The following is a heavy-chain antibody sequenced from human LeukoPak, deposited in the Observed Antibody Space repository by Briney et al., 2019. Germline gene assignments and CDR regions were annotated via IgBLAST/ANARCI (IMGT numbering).Heavy chain of an antibody. Sequence: GGSLRLSCAASGFTFSSYAMSWVRQAPGKGLEWASAISGSGGSTYYADSVKGRFTISRDNSKNTLYLQMNSLRAEDTAVYYCAKEGYDFWSGYQSLYYFDYWGQGTLVTVSS. CDR2: ISGSGGST. CDR3: AKEGYDFWSGYQSLYYFDY. CDR1: GFTFSSYA. V-gene: IGHV3-23*01. D-gene: IGHD3-3*01. J-gene: IGHJ4*02.